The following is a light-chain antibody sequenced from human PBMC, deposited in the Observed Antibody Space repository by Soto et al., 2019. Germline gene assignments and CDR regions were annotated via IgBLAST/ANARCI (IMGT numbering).Light chain of an antibody. CDR1: SSDVGAYNY. V-gene: IGLV2-14*03. CDR2: DVF. Sequence: QSALTQPASVSGSPGQSITIPCTGTSSDVGAYNYVSWYQQHPGKAPKLMIYDVFNRPSGVSDRFSGSKSGNTASLTISGLQAEDEADYFCSSYTNFNSLFGGGTKVTVL. J-gene: IGLJ3*02. CDR3: SSYTNFNSL.